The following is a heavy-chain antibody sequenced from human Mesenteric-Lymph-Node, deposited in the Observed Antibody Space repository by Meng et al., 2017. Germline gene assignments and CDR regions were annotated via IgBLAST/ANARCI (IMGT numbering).Heavy chain of an antibody. D-gene: IGHD1-14*01. CDR2: IYWDYNQ. Sequence: NALKASRPTLSKPPQTLTLTSSFSGCSLSSSGGVRDRIRQPPEKALEWLARIYWDYNQCLNRSLNISLANSKDPSNIQLVPTMADMNAVYTSTNDWAHANRQVDYWGQGTLVTVSS. J-gene: IGHJ4*02. V-gene: IGHV2-5*02. CDR1: GCSLSSSGGV. CDR3: AHANRQVDY.